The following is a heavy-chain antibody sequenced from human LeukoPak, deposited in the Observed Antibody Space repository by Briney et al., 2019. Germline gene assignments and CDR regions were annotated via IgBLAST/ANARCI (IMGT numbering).Heavy chain of an antibody. D-gene: IGHD3-22*01. J-gene: IGHJ6*03. V-gene: IGHV3-48*01. CDR3: ARNYYDSSDYYYYYMDV. Sequence: PGGSLRLSCAASGFTFSSYSINWVRQAPGKGLEWVSFISSSSSTIYYADSVKGRFTISRDNAENSLYLQMNSLRAEDTAVYYCARNYYDSSDYYYYYMDVWGKGTTVTVSS. CDR1: GFTFSSYS. CDR2: ISSSSSTI.